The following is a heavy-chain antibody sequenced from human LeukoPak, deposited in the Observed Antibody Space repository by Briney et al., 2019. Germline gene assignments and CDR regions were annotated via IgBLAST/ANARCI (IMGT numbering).Heavy chain of an antibody. CDR3: ARDLVVIHYYYYYMDV. CDR2: IYHSGST. D-gene: IGHD3-22*01. J-gene: IGHJ6*03. V-gene: IGHV4-38-2*02. CDR1: GYSISSGYY. Sequence: PSETLSLTCTVSGYSISSGYYWGWIRQPPGKGLEWIGSIYHSGSTYYNPSLKSRVTISVDTSKNQFSLKLSSVTAADTAVYYCARDLVVIHYYYYYMDVWGKGTTVTVSS.